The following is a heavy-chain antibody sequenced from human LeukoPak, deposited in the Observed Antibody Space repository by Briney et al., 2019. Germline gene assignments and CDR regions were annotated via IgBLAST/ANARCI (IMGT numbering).Heavy chain of an antibody. CDR1: GGSISSGGYY. D-gene: IGHD4-23*01. Sequence: SQTLSLTCTVSGGSISSGGYYWSWIRQPPGKGLEWIGYIYHSGSTHYNPSLKSRVTISVDRSKNQFSLKLSSVTAADTAVYYCATTVVTPGFDYWGQGTLVTVSS. V-gene: IGHV4-30-2*01. CDR2: IYHSGST. J-gene: IGHJ4*02. CDR3: ATTVVTPGFDY.